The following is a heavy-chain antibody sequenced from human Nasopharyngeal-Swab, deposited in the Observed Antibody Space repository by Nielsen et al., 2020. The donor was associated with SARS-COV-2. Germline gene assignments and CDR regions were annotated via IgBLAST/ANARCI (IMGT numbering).Heavy chain of an antibody. V-gene: IGHV1-58*01. J-gene: IGHJ4*02. CDR2: IVAGSGNT. CDR3: AGGYCSGGSCYPPEGY. CDR1: GFTFTSSA. Sequence: SVKVSCKASGFTFTSSAVQWVRQARGQRLEWIGWIVAGSGNTNYAQKFQERVTITRDMSTSTAYMELSSLRSEDTAVYYCAGGYCSGGSCYPPEGYWGQGTLVTVSS. D-gene: IGHD2-15*01.